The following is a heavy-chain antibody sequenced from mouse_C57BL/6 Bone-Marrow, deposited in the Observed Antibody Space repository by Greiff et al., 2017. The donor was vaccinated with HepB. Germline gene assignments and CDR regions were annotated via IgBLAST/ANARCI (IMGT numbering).Heavy chain of an antibody. Sequence: VQLQQSGAELVMPGASVKLSCKASGYTFTSYWMHWVKQRPGQGLEWIGDIEPSDSYSNYNQKFKGKSTLTVDKSSSTAYMQLSSLTSEDSAVYYCASLSYYFDYWGQGTTLTVSS. CDR3: ASLSYYFDY. CDR2: IEPSDSYS. V-gene: IGHV1-69*01. J-gene: IGHJ2*01. D-gene: IGHD1-1*01. CDR1: GYTFTSYW.